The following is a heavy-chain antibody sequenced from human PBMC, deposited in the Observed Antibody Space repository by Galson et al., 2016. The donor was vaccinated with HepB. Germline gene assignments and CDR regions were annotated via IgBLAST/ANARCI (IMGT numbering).Heavy chain of an antibody. CDR1: GGSVSNNSHY. CDR3: ASRTAAGSLFYYYYGMDV. CDR2: IYYSGSA. Sequence: SETLSLTCAVSGGSVSNNSHYWTWIRQPPGKGLEWIGYIYYSGSAMYNPSLRSRVSISIDTSENQVSLLVRSVTAADTAVYYCASRTAAGSLFYYYYGMDVWGQGTTVTVSS. D-gene: IGHD6-13*01. V-gene: IGHV4-61*01. J-gene: IGHJ6*02.